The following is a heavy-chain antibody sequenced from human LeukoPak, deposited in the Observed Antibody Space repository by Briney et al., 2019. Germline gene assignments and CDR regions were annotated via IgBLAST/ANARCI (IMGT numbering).Heavy chain of an antibody. CDR3: ARGVEDPTSTWYFDL. D-gene: IGHD1-1*01. J-gene: IGHJ2*01. CDR1: GFPFSSYW. CDR2: IKQDGSKK. V-gene: IGHV3-7*01. Sequence: PGGSLRLSCVASGFPFSSYWMTWVRQAPGKGLEWVANIKQDGSKKSYVDSVKGRFTISRDNAKNSLYLQMNSLRAEDTAVYYCARGVEDPTSTWYFDLWGRGTLVTVSS.